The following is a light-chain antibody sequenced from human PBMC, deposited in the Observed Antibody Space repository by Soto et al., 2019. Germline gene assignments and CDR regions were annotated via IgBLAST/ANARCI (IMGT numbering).Light chain of an antibody. V-gene: IGKV3-20*01. CDR1: QSVSSSY. J-gene: IGKJ3*01. CDR2: GAS. Sequence: EIVLTQSPCTLSLSPGERATLSCRASQSVSSSYLAWYQQKPGQAPRLLIYGASSRATGIPDRFSGSGSGTDFTLTISRLEPEDFAVYYCQQYGSSLLCTFGPGTKVDIK. CDR3: QQYGSSLLCT.